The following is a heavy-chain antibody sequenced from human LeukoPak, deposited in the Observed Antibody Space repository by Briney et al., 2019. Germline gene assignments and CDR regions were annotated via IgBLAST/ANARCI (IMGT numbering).Heavy chain of an antibody. Sequence: ASVKVSCKPSGYTFTGYYIQWVRQAPGQGLEWMGWINPNSGGTNYAQKFQGRVTMTRDTSISTAYMELSRLRSDDTAVYYCAKTYYDSSGYRMYNWFDPWGQGTLVTVSS. D-gene: IGHD3-22*01. J-gene: IGHJ5*02. V-gene: IGHV1-2*02. CDR1: GYTFTGYY. CDR3: AKTYYDSSGYRMYNWFDP. CDR2: INPNSGGT.